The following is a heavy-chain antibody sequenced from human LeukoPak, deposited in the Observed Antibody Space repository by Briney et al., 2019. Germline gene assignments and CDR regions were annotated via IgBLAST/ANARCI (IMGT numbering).Heavy chain of an antibody. CDR1: GGSISSGGYY. D-gene: IGHD3-10*01. V-gene: IGHV4-31*03. CDR3: ARDSKHGSGSYYRYYYYGMDV. CDR2: IYYSGST. Sequence: SETLSLTCTLPGGSISSGGYYWSWTRQHPGKGLEWIGYIYYSGSTYYNPSLKSRVTISVDTSKNQFSLKLSSVTAADTAVYYCARDSKHGSGSYYRYYYYGMDVWGQGTTVTVSS. J-gene: IGHJ6*02.